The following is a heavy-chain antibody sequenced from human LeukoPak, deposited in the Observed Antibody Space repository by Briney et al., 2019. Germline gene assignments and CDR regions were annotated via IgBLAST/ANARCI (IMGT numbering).Heavy chain of an antibody. V-gene: IGHV3-23*01. CDR2: ISGSGGNT. CDR1: GFTFSSYA. CDR3: VKDPKRGYCTSSTCSSYFQH. J-gene: IGHJ1*01. Sequence: PGGSLRLSCAASGFTFSSYAMSWVRQAPGKGLEWVSAISGSGGNTYYADSVKGRFTISRDNSKNTLYLQMNSLRAEDTAVYYCVKDPKRGYCTSSTCSSYFQHWGQGTLVTVSS. D-gene: IGHD2-2*01.